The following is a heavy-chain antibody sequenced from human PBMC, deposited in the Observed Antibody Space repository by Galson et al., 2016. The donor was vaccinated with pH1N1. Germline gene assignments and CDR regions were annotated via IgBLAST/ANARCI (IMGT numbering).Heavy chain of an antibody. D-gene: IGHD6-13*01. V-gene: IGHV3-7*01. CDR3: ARAIAAADSA. CDR2: IKQDGSEK. CDR1: GFTFSNYW. J-gene: IGHJ3*01. Sequence: SLRLSCAGSGFTFSNYWMTWVRQAPGKGLEWVANIKQDGSEKFYVASVKGRLTTSRDNAKNSLYLQMNSLGAEDTAVYYCARAIAAADSAWGQGTMVTVSS.